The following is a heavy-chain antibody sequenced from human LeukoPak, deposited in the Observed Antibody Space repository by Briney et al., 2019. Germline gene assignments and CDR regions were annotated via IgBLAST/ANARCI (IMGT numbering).Heavy chain of an antibody. J-gene: IGHJ6*03. CDR3: ARVRVGAPSYYYYMDV. V-gene: IGHV4-34*01. D-gene: IGHD1-26*01. CDR2: INHSGST. Sequence: SETLSLTCAVYGGSFSGYYWSWIRQPPGKGLEWIGEINHSGSTNYNPSLKSRVTISVDTSKNQFSLKLSSVTAADAAVYYCARVRVGAPSYYYYMDVWGKGTTVTISS. CDR1: GGSFSGYY.